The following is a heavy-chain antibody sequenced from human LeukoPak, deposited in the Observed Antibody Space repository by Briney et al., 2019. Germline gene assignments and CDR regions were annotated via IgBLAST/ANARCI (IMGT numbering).Heavy chain of an antibody. D-gene: IGHD3-16*02. CDR1: GYTSTSYA. CDR3: ARALLWGSYRSLDY. V-gene: IGHV1-3*01. J-gene: IGHJ4*02. CDR2: INVGNGNT. Sequence: ASVKVSCKASGYTSTSYAMHWVRQAPGQRLEWMGWINVGNGNTKYSQKFQGRVTITRDTSASTAYMELSSLRSEDTAVYYCARALLWGSYRSLDYWGQGTLVTVSS.